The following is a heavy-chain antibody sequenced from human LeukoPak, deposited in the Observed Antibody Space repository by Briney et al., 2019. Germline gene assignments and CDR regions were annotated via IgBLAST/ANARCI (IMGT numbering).Heavy chain of an antibody. V-gene: IGHV3-15*01. CDR2: IRSIIDGGTT. D-gene: IGHD1-26*01. J-gene: IGHJ3*02. Sequence: GGSLRLSCATAGFTFSTFGIHWVRQTPGKGLEWVGRIRSIIDGGTTEYAAPVKGRFSVSRDDSKNTLYLQMNSLKTDDTAVYYCTTGSYYSTGAFDIWGLGTMVTVSP. CDR3: TTGSYYSTGAFDI. CDR1: GFTFSTFG.